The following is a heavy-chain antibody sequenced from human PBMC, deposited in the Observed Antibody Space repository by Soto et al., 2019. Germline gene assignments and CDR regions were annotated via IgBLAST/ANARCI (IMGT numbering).Heavy chain of an antibody. CDR2: ISAYNGNT. CDR1: GYTFTSYG. J-gene: IGHJ4*02. CDR3: ARDRQPDGIWTFDY. D-gene: IGHD1-1*01. V-gene: IGHV1-18*01. Sequence: GASVKVSCKASGYTFTSYGISWVRQAPGQGLEWMGWISAYNGNTNYAQELQGRVTMTTDTSTSTAYMELRSLRSDDTAVYYCARDRQPDGIWTFDYWGRGTRVTVSS.